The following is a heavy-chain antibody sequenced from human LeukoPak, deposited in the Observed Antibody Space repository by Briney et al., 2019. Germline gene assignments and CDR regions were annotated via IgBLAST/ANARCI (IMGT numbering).Heavy chain of an antibody. V-gene: IGHV4-39*01. CDR3: ARHEDRNWYFDH. J-gene: IGHJ4*02. CDR1: GGSISSSYYY. CDR2: IYYSGST. D-gene: IGHD1-1*01. Sequence: SETLSLTCTVSGGSISSSYYYWGWIRQPPGKGLEWIGTIYYSGSTYYNPSLKSRVTISVDTSKNQFSLKLGSVTALDTAVYYCARHEDRNWYFDHWGQGTLVTVSS.